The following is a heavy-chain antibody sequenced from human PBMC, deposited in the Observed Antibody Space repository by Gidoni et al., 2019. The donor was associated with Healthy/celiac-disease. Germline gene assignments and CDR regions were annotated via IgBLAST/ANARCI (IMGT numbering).Heavy chain of an antibody. CDR1: GGSISSSSYY. CDR3: ARYSRADFDY. J-gene: IGHJ4*02. Sequence: QLQLQESGPGLVKPSETLSLTCTVSGGSISSSSYYWGWIRQPPGKWLEWIGSIYYSGSTYYNPSLKSRVTISVDTSKNQFSLKLSSVTAADTAVYYCARYSRADFDYWGQGTLVTVSS. D-gene: IGHD6-13*01. CDR2: IYYSGST. V-gene: IGHV4-39*01.